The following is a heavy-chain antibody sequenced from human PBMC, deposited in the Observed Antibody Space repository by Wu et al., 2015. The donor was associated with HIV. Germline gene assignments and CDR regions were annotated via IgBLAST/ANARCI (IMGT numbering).Heavy chain of an antibody. J-gene: IGHJ5*02. CDR3: ALRGGICQQLALVPTP. V-gene: IGHV1-69*12. CDR1: GGTFSSYA. D-gene: IGHD6-13*01. CDR2: IIPIFGTA. Sequence: QVHLVQSGAEVKKPGSSVKVSCKASGGTFSSYAISWVRQAPGQGLEWMGGIIPIFGTANYAQKFQGRVTLTADESTSTAYMELSSLRSEDTAVYYCALRGGICQQLALVPTPWGQGNPGHRLL.